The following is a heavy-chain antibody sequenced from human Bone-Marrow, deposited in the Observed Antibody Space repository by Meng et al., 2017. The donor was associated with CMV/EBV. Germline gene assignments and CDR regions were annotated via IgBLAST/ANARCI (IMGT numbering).Heavy chain of an antibody. J-gene: IGHJ4*02. V-gene: IGHV4-59*01. CDR3: ARGRSSGSTPFDY. Sequence: LSCTVSGGSISSYYWSWIRQPPGKGLEWIGYIYYSGSTNYNPSLKSRVTISVDTSKNQFSLKLSSVTAADTAVYYCARGRSSGSTPFDYWGQGTLVTVSS. D-gene: IGHD5-12*01. CDR1: GGSISSYY. CDR2: IYYSGST.